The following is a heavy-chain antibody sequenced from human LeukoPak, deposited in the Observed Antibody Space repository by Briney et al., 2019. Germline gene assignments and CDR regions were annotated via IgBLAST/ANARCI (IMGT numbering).Heavy chain of an antibody. J-gene: IGHJ4*02. CDR3: ARSMTTVTRGHFDY. Sequence: SETLSLTCTVSGGSISSYYWSWIRQPAGKGLEWIGRIYTSGSTNYNPSLKSRVTMSVDTSKNQFSLRLSSVTAADTAVYYCARSMTTVTRGHFDYWGQGTLVTVSS. D-gene: IGHD4-17*01. V-gene: IGHV4-4*07. CDR2: IYTSGST. CDR1: GGSISSYY.